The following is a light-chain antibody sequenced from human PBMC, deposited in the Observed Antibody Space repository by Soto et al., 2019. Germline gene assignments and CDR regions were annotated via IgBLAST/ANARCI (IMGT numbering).Light chain of an antibody. CDR1: SSDVGGYNY. V-gene: IGLV2-14*03. CDR3: SSYTSSISYV. CDR2: DVS. J-gene: IGLJ1*01. Sequence: QSALTQPASVSGSPGQSITISCTGTSSDVGGYNYVSWYQSHPGEAPKLIIYDVSNRPSGVSDRFSGSKSGNTASLTISGLQGEDEADYYCSSYTSSISYVFGTGTKLTVL.